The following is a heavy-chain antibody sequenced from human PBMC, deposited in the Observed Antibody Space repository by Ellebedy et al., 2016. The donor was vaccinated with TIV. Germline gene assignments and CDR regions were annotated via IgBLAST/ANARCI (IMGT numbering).Heavy chain of an antibody. V-gene: IGHV3-9*01. D-gene: IGHD2-2*01. CDR3: AKAICSSTSCYPDY. Sequence: SLKISCAASGFTFDDYAMHWVRQAPGKGLEWVSGISWNSGSIGYADSVKGRFTISRDNAKHSLYLEMNSLRAEDTALYYCAKAICSSTSCYPDYWGQGTLVTVSS. CDR2: ISWNSGSI. CDR1: GFTFDDYA. J-gene: IGHJ4*02.